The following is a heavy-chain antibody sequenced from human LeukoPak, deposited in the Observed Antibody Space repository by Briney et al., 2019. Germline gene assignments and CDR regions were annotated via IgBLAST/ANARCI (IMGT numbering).Heavy chain of an antibody. V-gene: IGHV4-38-2*01. Sequence: SETLSLTCAVSGYSISSGYYWGWIRQPPGKGLEWIGGIYHSGSTYYNPSLKSRVTISVDTSKNQFSLKLSSVTAADTAVYYCAGAPTSWYENAFDIWGQGTMVTVSS. CDR3: AGAPTSWYENAFDI. CDR1: GYSISSGYY. J-gene: IGHJ3*02. CDR2: IYHSGST. D-gene: IGHD6-13*01.